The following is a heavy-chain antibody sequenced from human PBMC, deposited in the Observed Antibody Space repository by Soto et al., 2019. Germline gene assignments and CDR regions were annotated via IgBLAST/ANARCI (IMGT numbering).Heavy chain of an antibody. D-gene: IGHD6-13*01. J-gene: IGHJ6*02. CDR2: FDPEDGET. CDR1: GYTLTELS. Sequence: ASVKVSCKVSGYTLTELSMHWVRQAPGKGLEWMGGFDPEDGETIYAQKFQGRVTMTGDTPTDTAYMELSSLRSEDTAVYYCATVSIAAAALGGGMDVWGQGTTVTVSS. CDR3: ATVSIAAAALGGGMDV. V-gene: IGHV1-24*01.